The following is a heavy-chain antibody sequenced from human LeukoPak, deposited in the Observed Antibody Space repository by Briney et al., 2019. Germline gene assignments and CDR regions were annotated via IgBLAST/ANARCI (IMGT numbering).Heavy chain of an antibody. Sequence: ASVKVSCKASGYTFTSCGISWVRQAPGQGLEWMGWISAYNGNTNYAQKLQGRVTMTTDTSTSTAYMELRSLRSDDTAVYYCARDLRRYFDWPPQDFDYWGQGTLVTVSS. V-gene: IGHV1-18*01. J-gene: IGHJ4*02. CDR1: GYTFTSCG. CDR2: ISAYNGNT. CDR3: ARDLRRYFDWPPQDFDY. D-gene: IGHD3-9*01.